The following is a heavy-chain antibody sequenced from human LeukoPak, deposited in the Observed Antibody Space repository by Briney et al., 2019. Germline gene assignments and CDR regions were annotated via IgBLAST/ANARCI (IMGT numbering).Heavy chain of an antibody. CDR3: ARMGSTVGPL. CDR1: GLTFSSYA. J-gene: IGHJ4*02. CDR2: ISGGATST. D-gene: IGHD4-23*01. V-gene: IGHV3-23*01. Sequence: GGSLRLSCAASGLTFSSYAMSWVRQAPGKGLEWVSAISGGATSTYYADSVKGRFTISRDNSKNTLYLQMNSLRAEDTAVYYCARMGSTVGPLWGQGTLVTVSS.